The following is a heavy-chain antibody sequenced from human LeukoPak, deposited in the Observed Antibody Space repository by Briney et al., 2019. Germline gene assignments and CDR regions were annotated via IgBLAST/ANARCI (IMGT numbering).Heavy chain of an antibody. CDR2: ICGSGGST. V-gene: IGHV3-23*01. J-gene: IGHJ5*02. CDR1: GFTFSNHA. CDR3: ARRGVSPVSTFNWFDP. Sequence: PGGSLRLSCAASGFTFSNHAMSWVRQAPGKGPEWVSPICGSGGSTYYADSVKGRFTISRDNSENTLSLQMNSLRAEDTAVYYWARRGVSPVSTFNWFDPWGQGTLVTVSS. D-gene: IGHD2-2*01.